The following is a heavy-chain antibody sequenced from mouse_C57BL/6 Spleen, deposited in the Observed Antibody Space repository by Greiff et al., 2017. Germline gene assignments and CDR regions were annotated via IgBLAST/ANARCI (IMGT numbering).Heavy chain of an antibody. J-gene: IGHJ2*01. V-gene: IGHV1-69*01. CDR3: AGCNYVGNYVFDY. D-gene: IGHD1-1*01. CDR1: GYTFTSYW. Sequence: QVQLQQPGAELVMPGASVKLSCKASGYTFTSYWMHWVKQRPGQGLEWIGEIDPSDSYTNYNQKFKGKSTLTVDKSSSTAYMQLSSLTSEDSAVSYCAGCNYVGNYVFDYWGQGTTLTVSS. CDR2: IDPSDSYT.